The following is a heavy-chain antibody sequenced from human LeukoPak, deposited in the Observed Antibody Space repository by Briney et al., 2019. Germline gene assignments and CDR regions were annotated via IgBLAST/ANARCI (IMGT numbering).Heavy chain of an antibody. J-gene: IGHJ5*02. CDR1: GGSISSYY. V-gene: IGHV4-39*01. CDR3: ARWSRTYNNWFDP. Sequence: SETLSLTCTVSGGSISSYYWGWIRQPPGKGLEWIGSIYYSGSTYYNPSLKSRVTISVDTSKNQFSLKLSSVTAADTAVYYCARWSRTYNNWFDPWGQGTLVTVSS. D-gene: IGHD1-26*01. CDR2: IYYSGST.